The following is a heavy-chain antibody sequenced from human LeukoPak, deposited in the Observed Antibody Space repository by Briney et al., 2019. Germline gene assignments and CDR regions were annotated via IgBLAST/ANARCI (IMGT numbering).Heavy chain of an antibody. D-gene: IGHD6-13*01. CDR1: GFTFSSYS. CDR3: AREGSWYIFDY. V-gene: IGHV3-21*01. J-gene: IGHJ4*02. CDR2: ISSSSSYI. Sequence: GGSLRLSCAASGFTFSSYSMDWVRQAPGKGLEWVSSISSSSSYIYYADSVKGRFTISRDNAKNSLYLQMNSLRAEDTAVYYCAREGSWYIFDYWGQGTLVTVSS.